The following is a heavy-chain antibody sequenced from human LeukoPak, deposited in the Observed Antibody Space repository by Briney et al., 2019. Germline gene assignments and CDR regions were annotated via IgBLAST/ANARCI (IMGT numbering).Heavy chain of an antibody. CDR2: LNNDGSIT. J-gene: IGHJ4*02. Sequence: GGSLRLSCAASGFTFSSYWMHWVRQAPGKGLVWVSRLNNDGSITNYADSVKGRFTISRDDAKSTLYLQMNSLRAEDTAVYYCARAGSYRFDYWGLGTLVTVSS. CDR3: ARAGSYRFDY. CDR1: GFTFSSYW. D-gene: IGHD1-26*01. V-gene: IGHV3-74*01.